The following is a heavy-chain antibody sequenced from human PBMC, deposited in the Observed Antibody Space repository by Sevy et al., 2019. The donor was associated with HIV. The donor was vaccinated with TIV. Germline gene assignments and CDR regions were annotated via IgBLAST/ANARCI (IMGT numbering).Heavy chain of an antibody. J-gene: IGHJ1*01. CDR3: ARPAERYCSGGSCLRDYFQH. CDR2: IKQDGSEK. D-gene: IGHD2-15*01. V-gene: IGHV3-7*03. CDR1: GFTFSSYW. Sequence: GGSLRLSCAASGFTFSSYWMSWVRQAPGKGLEWVANIKQDGSEKYYVDSVKGRFTISRDNAKNSLYLQMNSLRAEDTAVYYCARPAERYCSGGSCLRDYFQHWGQGTLVTASS.